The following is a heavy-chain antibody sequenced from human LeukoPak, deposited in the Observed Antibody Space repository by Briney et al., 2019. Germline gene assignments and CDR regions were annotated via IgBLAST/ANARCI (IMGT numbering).Heavy chain of an antibody. Sequence: PGRSLRLSCAASGFIFGSCAMSWVRQSPGKGLEWVSAISPSGGSRYYADSVKGRFTTSRDNSKNTLYLQMNSLRAEETAIYYCAKFSAFTSNWYKTPFDCWGQGTLVTVSS. CDR3: AKFSAFTSNWYKTPFDC. D-gene: IGHD6-13*01. CDR1: GFIFGSCA. V-gene: IGHV3-23*01. CDR2: ISPSGGSR. J-gene: IGHJ4*02.